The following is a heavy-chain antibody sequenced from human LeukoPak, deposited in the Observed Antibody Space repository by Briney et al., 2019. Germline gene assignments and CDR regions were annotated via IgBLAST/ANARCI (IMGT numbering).Heavy chain of an antibody. CDR1: GFTFSSYS. V-gene: IGHV3-21*01. D-gene: IGHD3-3*01. Sequence: GRSLRLSSAASGFTFSSYSMNWVRQAPGKGLEWVSSISSSSSYIYYADSVKGRFTISRDNAKNSLYLQMNSLRAEDTAVYYCAVLKVFENAFDIWGQGTMVTVSS. J-gene: IGHJ3*02. CDR3: AVLKVFENAFDI. CDR2: ISSSSSYI.